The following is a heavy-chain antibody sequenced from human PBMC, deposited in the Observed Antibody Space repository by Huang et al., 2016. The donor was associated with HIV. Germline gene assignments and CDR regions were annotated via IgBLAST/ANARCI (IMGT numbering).Heavy chain of an antibody. CDR2: MNPKRGNT. CDR1: GFNFNNYD. D-gene: IGHD3-22*01. CDR3: ARARGFLYDSTGYYSRYYFDS. Sequence: QVQLVQSGAEVKKPGASVKVSCKASGFNFNNYDFNWVRQASGQGLEWMGWMNPKRGNTGYEQKFQGRVTITRNTSITTAYMELRSLRSEDTAVYYCARARGFLYDSTGYYSRYYFDSWGQGTLVTISS. J-gene: IGHJ4*02. V-gene: IGHV1-8*03.